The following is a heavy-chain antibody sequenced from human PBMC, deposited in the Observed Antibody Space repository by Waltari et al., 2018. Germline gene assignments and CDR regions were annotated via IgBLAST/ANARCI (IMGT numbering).Heavy chain of an antibody. CDR3: ARGIQLWGRGSWYFDD. V-gene: IGHV7-4-1*02. D-gene: IGHD5-18*01. CDR1: VYIFTTYA. Sequence: QVQLVQSGSELKKPGASVTVSCTASVYIFTTYAMNWVRQAPGQGLEWMGWISTNTGTPTFAKGFTGRFVFSLDTSVSTAYLQISSLKAEDTAVYYCARGIQLWGRGSWYFDDWGQGTLVTVSS. J-gene: IGHJ4*02. CDR2: ISTNTGTP.